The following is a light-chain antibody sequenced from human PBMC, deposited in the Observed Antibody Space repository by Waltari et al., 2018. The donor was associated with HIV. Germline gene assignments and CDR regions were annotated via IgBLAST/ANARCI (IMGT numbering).Light chain of an antibody. CDR3: AAWDDSLNGWV. J-gene: IGLJ3*02. V-gene: IGLV1-44*01. Sequence: QSVLTQPPSASGTPGQRVTISCSGSSSNIGSNTVNWYQQLPGTAPKLLIYSNNQRPSGVPDRFSGSKSGTSVSLAISGLQSEDDTDYYCAAWDDSLNGWVFGRGTKLTVL. CDR2: SNN. CDR1: SSNIGSNT.